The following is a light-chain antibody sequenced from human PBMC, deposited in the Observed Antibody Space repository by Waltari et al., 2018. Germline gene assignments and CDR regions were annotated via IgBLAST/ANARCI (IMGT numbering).Light chain of an antibody. CDR3: LSRDTPSTRV. J-gene: IGLJ3*02. Sequence: SSEVTQDPHVSVALGQTVTITCRGDSFRRYYASWYRQRPGQAPVLCLYGQERPFWIPDRFSGSTSGDTAYLTITGAQAGDEGDYYCLSRDTPSTRVFGGGTRLTV. CDR1: SFRRYY. CDR2: GQE. V-gene: IGLV3-19*01.